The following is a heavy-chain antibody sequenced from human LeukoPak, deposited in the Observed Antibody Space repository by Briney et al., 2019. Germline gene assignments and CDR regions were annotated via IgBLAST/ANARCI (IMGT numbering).Heavy chain of an antibody. J-gene: IGHJ4*02. V-gene: IGHV1-2*02. CDR2: INPNIGGT. CDR1: GYKFTGYY. D-gene: IGHD5-18*01. CDR3: ARGRYSSDY. Sequence: GASVKVSCRASGYKFTGYYLHWVRQAPGQGLEWVGWINPNIGGTHYAQKFRGRVTMTRDTSISTAYMELSRLRSDDTAVYYCARGRYSSDYWGQGTLVTVSS.